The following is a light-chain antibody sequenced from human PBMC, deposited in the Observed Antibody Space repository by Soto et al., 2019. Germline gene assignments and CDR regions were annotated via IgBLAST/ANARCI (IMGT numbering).Light chain of an antibody. J-gene: IGLJ3*02. V-gene: IGLV1-36*01. Sequence: QSVLTQPPSVSEAPRQRVTISCSGSSSNIGNNAVNWYQQLPGKAPKLLIYYDDLLPSGVSDRFSGSKSGTSASLAISGLQSEDDADYCCAAWDDSLNGPVFGGGTKLTVL. CDR3: AAWDDSLNGPV. CDR2: YDD. CDR1: SSNIGNNA.